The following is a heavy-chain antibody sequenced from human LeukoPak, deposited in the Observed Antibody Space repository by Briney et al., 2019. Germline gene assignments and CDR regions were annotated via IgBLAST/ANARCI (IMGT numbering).Heavy chain of an antibody. CDR2: IRYDGSNK. CDR3: VRDWGYDSSGYWQKYFDT. V-gene: IGHV3-30*02. CDR1: GFTFSSYG. D-gene: IGHD3-22*01. J-gene: IGHJ4*02. Sequence: GGSLRLSCAASGFTFSSYGMHWVRQAPGKGLEWVAFIRYDGSNKYYADSVKGRFTISRDNSKNTLYLQMNSLRAEDTAVYYCVRDWGYDSSGYWQKYFDTWGQGTLVTVSS.